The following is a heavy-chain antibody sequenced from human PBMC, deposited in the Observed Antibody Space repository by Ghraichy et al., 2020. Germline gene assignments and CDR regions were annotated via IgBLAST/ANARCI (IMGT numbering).Heavy chain of an antibody. CDR1: GFTFTNYY. CDR3: AREGEMTTVTTGFDY. V-gene: IGHV3-7*03. CDR2: IKSDGSDK. J-gene: IGHJ4*02. Sequence: GESLNISCAASGFTFTNYYMTWVRQAPGKGLEWVANIKSDGSDKFYLDSVKGRFTISRDNAKNSLYLQMNSLRAEDTAVYYCAREGEMTTVTTGFDYGGQGTLVTVSS. D-gene: IGHD4-11*01.